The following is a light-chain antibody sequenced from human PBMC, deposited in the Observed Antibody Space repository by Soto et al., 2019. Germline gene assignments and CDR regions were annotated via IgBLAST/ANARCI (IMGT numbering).Light chain of an antibody. J-gene: IGKJ1*01. V-gene: IGKV3-15*01. CDR2: GTS. CDR3: HQYGNWPPWT. CDR1: QNVRTN. Sequence: EIVMTQSPATLSVSPGERATLSCRASQNVRTNLAWFQQKPGQAPRLLIHGTSTRATGIPARFSGSGSGTEFTLTISSLRSEDFAVYYCHQYGNWPPWTFGQGTQ.